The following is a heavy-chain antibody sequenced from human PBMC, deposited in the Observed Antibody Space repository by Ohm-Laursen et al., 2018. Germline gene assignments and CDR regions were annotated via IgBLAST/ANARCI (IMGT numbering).Heavy chain of an antibody. CDR1: GYTFTSYG. J-gene: IGHJ2*01. CDR2: MNPNSGDT. D-gene: IGHD3-22*01. V-gene: IGHV1-8*02. CDR3: ARGQYYYDSSGFGFWYFDL. Sequence: ASVKVSCKVSGYTFTSYGINWVRQATGQGLEWMAWMNPNSGDTGYAQKFQGKVTMTRNTSISTAYMELTSLRSEDTAVYYCARGQYYYDSSGFGFWYFDLWGRGTLVTVSS.